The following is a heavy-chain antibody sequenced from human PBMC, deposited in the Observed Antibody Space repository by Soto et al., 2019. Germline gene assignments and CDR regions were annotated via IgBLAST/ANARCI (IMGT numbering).Heavy chain of an antibody. CDR2: INHSGST. CDR3: ARCRSYDFTLGMLFDY. D-gene: IGHD3-3*01. Sequence: PSETLSLTCAVYGGSFSGYYWSWIRQPPGKGLEWIGEINHSGSTNYNPSLKSRVTISVDTSKNQFSLKLSSVTAADTAVYYCARCRSYDFTLGMLFDYWGQGTLVTVSS. V-gene: IGHV4-34*01. CDR1: GGSFSGYY. J-gene: IGHJ4*02.